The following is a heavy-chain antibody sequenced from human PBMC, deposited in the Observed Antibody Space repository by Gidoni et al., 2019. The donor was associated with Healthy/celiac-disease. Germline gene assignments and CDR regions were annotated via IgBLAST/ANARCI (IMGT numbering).Heavy chain of an antibody. D-gene: IGHD3-22*01. CDR1: GGTFSSYA. CDR2: IIPSLGIA. Sequence: QVQLVQSGAEVKKPGSSVKVSCKASGGTFSSYAISWVRQAPGQGLEWMGRIIPSLGIANYEQKFQGRVTITADKSTSTAYMELSSLRSEDTAVYYCAANRYYYDSSGYFNYWGQGTLVTVSS. V-gene: IGHV1-69*04. J-gene: IGHJ4*02. CDR3: AANRYYYDSSGYFNY.